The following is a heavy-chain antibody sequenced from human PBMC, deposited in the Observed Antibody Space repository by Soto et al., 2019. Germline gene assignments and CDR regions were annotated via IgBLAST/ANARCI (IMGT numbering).Heavy chain of an antibody. Sequence: GSLRLSCAASGFTFSNAWINWVRQAPGKGLEWVGRIKSKTDGGTPDYAAPVKGRFAISRDDLKNMVYLQMNSLKTEDTRIYYCTTDSYSSIIVVRFDYWGHGTLVTVSS. CDR2: IKSKTDGGTP. J-gene: IGHJ4*01. CDR3: TTDSYSSIIVVRFDY. V-gene: IGHV3-15*07. CDR1: GFTFSNAW. D-gene: IGHD3-22*01.